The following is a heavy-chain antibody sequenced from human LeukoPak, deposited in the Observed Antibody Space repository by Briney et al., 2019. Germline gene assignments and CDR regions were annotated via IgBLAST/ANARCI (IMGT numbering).Heavy chain of an antibody. CDR3: ARDIDGYSSSWYSDY. V-gene: IGHV1-69*04. CDR2: SIPILGIA. CDR1: GGTLSSYA. J-gene: IGHJ4*02. Sequence: SVKVSCKASGGTLSSYAISWVRQAPGHGLEWMGRSIPILGIANYAQKFQGRVTITADKSTSTAYMELSSLRSEDTAVYYCARDIDGYSSSWYSDYWGQGTLVTISS. D-gene: IGHD6-13*01.